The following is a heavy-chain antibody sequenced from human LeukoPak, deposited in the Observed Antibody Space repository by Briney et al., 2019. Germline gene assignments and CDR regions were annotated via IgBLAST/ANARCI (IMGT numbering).Heavy chain of an antibody. D-gene: IGHD1-26*01. Sequence: ASVKVSCKASGGTFSSYAISWVRQAPGQGLEWMGGIIPIFGTANYAQKFRGRVTITADKSTRTAYMELSSLRSEDTAVYYCARGVSGELSFDAFDIWGQGTMVTVSS. J-gene: IGHJ3*02. CDR3: ARGVSGELSFDAFDI. CDR2: IIPIFGTA. V-gene: IGHV1-69*06. CDR1: GGTFSSYA.